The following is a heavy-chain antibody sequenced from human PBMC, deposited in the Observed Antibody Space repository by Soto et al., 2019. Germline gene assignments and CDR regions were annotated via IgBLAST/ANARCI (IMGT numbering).Heavy chain of an antibody. V-gene: IGHV3-48*03. Sequence: EVQLVESGGGLVQPGGSLRLSCAASGFNFRSYEMNLVRQAPGKGLEWVSYISGSASSIYYADSVKGRFTISRDNAKNSLYLQMNSLRAEDTAVYYCTRGRPGGWYFDLWGRGTLVTVS. D-gene: IGHD3-10*01. CDR1: GFNFRSYE. CDR2: ISGSASSI. CDR3: TRGRPGGWYFDL. J-gene: IGHJ2*01.